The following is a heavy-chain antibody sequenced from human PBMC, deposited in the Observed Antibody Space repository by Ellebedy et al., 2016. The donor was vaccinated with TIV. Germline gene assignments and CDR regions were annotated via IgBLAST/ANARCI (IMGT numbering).Heavy chain of an antibody. Sequence: GESLKISXAASGFTFSSYSMNWVRQAPGKGLEWVAVIWYDGSNKYYADSVKGRFTISRDNSKNTLYLQMNSLRAEDTAVYYCARDGERLVVPAATEYYYYYGMDVWGQGTTVTVSS. D-gene: IGHD2-2*01. CDR1: GFTFSSYS. CDR2: IWYDGSNK. V-gene: IGHV3-33*08. J-gene: IGHJ6*02. CDR3: ARDGERLVVPAATEYYYYYGMDV.